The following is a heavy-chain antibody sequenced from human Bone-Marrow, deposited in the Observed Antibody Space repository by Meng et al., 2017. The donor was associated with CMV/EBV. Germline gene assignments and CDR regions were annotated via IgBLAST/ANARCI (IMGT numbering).Heavy chain of an antibody. J-gene: IGHJ4*02. V-gene: IGHV1-8*01. CDR3: ATGVADFEY. CDR2: MNPNSGNT. Sequence: QGQLVQPGAEGKKPGASVKVPGKASGYTFTSYDINSVRQAAGQGLEWMGWMNPNSGNTDYAQKFQGRVTMTRNISKSTAYMDLSSLRSEDTAVYYCATGVADFEYWGQGTLVTVSS. CDR1: GYTFTSYD. D-gene: IGHD6-19*01.